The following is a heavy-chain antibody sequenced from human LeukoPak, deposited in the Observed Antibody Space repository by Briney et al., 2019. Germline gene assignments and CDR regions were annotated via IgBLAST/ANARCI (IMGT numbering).Heavy chain of an antibody. CDR2: VSDSGDGT. D-gene: IGHD4-23*01. CDR1: GFTFSSYA. Sequence: GGSLRLSCAASGFTFSSYAMYWVRQAPGKGLEWVLGVSDSGDGTHYADSVKGRFTISRDNSKNTLSLQMNSLRAEDTAVYYCAKDSGYGVNWHAYFDSCGQGTLVTVSS. V-gene: IGHV3-23*01. J-gene: IGHJ4*02. CDR3: AKDSGYGVNWHAYFDS.